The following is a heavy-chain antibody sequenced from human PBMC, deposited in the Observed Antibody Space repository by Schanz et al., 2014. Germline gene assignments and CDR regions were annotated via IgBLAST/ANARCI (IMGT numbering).Heavy chain of an antibody. D-gene: IGHD3-3*01. CDR2: IRTSASDT. CDR1: GFTFGSYA. V-gene: IGHV3-23*01. CDR3: ARNWKGYHILGRPGRSDGMDV. J-gene: IGHJ6*02. Sequence: EVRLLESGGGLVQPGGSLRLSCVGSGFTFGSYAMNWVRQAPGKGLEWVSTIRTSASDTFYADSVKGRFTISRDNSQKTLSLQMMSLRVNDTAAYYCARNWKGYHILGRPGRSDGMDVWGQGTTVTVSS.